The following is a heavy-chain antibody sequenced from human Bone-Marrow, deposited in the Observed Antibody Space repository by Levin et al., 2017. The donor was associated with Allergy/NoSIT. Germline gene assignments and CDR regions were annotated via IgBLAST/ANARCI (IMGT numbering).Heavy chain of an antibody. CDR1: GSTFTSYG. CDR3: ARQYPTQDIVVVVAAISASIDAFDI. Sequence: GGSLRLSCKASGSTFTSYGISWVRQAPGQGLEWMGWISAYNGNTNYAQKLQGRVTMTTDTSTSTAYMELRSLRSDDTAVYYCARQYPTQDIVVVVAAISASIDAFDIWGQGTMVTVSS. D-gene: IGHD2-15*01. J-gene: IGHJ3*02. V-gene: IGHV1-18*01. CDR2: ISAYNGNT.